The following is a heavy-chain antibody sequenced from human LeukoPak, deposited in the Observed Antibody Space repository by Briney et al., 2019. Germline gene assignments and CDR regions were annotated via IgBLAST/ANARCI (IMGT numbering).Heavy chain of an antibody. V-gene: IGHV4-39*01. CDR1: GGSITNTTLY. D-gene: IGHD1-1*01. Sequence: KTSETLSLICTVSGGSITNTTLYWGWIRQPPGKGLEWIGSVYSSGDTYYNPSLESRVTISIDTSNNQFPLKLSSVTAADTAVYYCAGPNSNSRFAYWGQGTLVTVSS. CDR3: AGPNSNSRFAY. J-gene: IGHJ4*02. CDR2: VYSSGDT.